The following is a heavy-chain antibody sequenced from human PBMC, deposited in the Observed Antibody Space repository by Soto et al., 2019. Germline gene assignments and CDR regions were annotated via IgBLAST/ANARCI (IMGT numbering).Heavy chain of an antibody. V-gene: IGHV4-59*12. Sequence: SETLSLTCSVSGASISSYYYTWIRQTPGKGLEWIVYIYYSGSTNYNPSLKSRVTISMDKSKNEVSLTLTSVTAADTAVYYCARDHYFRTTWAFDNWGQGALVTVSS. CDR1: GASISSYY. CDR2: IYYSGST. D-gene: IGHD2-2*01. CDR3: ARDHYFRTTWAFDN. J-gene: IGHJ4*02.